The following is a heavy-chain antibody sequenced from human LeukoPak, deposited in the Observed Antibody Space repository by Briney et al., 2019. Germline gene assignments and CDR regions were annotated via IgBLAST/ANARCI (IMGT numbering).Heavy chain of an antibody. CDR3: ARDASSGWIDY. CDR1: GHTFTSYY. V-gene: IGHV1-46*01. J-gene: IGHJ4*02. CDR2: INPSGGST. D-gene: IGHD6-19*01. Sequence: ASVNVSCKASGHTFTSYYMHWVRQAPGQGLEWMGIINPSGGSTSYAQKFQGRVTMTRDTSTSTVYMELSSLRSEDTAVYYCARDASSGWIDYWGQGTLVTVSS.